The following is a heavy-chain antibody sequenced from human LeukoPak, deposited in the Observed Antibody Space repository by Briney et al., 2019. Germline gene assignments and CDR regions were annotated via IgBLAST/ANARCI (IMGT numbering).Heavy chain of an antibody. CDR3: AREPLITMVRGVTFVDY. D-gene: IGHD3-10*01. Sequence: ASVKVSYKASGYTFTSYGISWVRQAPGQGLEWMGWISAYNGNTNYAQKLQGRVTMTTDTFTSTAYMELRSLRSDDTAVYYCAREPLITMVRGVTFVDYWGQGTLVTVSS. CDR1: GYTFTSYG. V-gene: IGHV1-18*01. J-gene: IGHJ4*02. CDR2: ISAYNGNT.